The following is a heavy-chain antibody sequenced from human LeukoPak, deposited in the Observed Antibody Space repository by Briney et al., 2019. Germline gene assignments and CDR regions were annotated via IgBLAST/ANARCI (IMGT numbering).Heavy chain of an antibody. CDR1: GFTFSAYW. V-gene: IGHV3-74*03. CDR3: ARGIAPEESVAIDY. D-gene: IGHD2-15*01. Sequence: PAGSLRLSCAASGFTFSAYWMYWVRQAPGQGLEYVSRIKFDGNVITYADSVEGRFTIARDNARNIVSLQMSSLRAEDTAVYYCARGIAPEESVAIDYWGQGTLVTVSS. J-gene: IGHJ4*02. CDR2: IKFDGNVI.